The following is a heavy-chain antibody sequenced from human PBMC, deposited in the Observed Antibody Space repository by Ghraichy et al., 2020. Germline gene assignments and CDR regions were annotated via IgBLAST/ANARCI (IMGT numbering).Heavy chain of an antibody. CDR1: GGSFSGYY. CDR2: INHSGST. D-gene: IGHD2-15*01. V-gene: IGHV4-34*01. J-gene: IGHJ6*03. CDR3: AREVGYCSGGSCYLNYYYYYYMDV. Sequence: SETLSLTCAVYGGSFSGYYWSWIRQPPGKGLEWIGEINHSGSTNYNPSLKSRVTISVDTSKNQFSLKLSSVTAADTAVYYCAREVGYCSGGSCYLNYYYYYYMDVWGKGTTVTVSS.